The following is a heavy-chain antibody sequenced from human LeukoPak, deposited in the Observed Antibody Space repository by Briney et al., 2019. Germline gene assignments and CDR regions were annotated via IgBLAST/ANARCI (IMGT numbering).Heavy chain of an antibody. CDR2: ISYDGSNK. CDR1: GFTFSSYG. CDR3: AKSLAAAGFDY. D-gene: IGHD6-13*01. V-gene: IGHV3-30*18. Sequence: PGGSLRLSCAASGFTFSSYGMHWVRQAPGKGLEWVAVISYDGSNKYYADSVKGRSTISRDNSKNTLYLQMNSLRAEDTAVYYCAKSLAAAGFDYWGQGTLVTVSS. J-gene: IGHJ4*02.